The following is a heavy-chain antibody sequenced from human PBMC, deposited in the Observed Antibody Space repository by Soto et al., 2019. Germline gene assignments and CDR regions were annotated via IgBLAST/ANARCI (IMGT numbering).Heavy chain of an antibody. Sequence: GGSLRLSCAASGFTFSSYAMSWVRQAPGKGLEWVSAISGSGGSTYYADSVKGRFTISRDNSKNTLYLQMNSLRAEDTAVYYCAKAHPAAYDSGGYYHDYWGQGTLVTVSS. D-gene: IGHD3-22*01. V-gene: IGHV3-23*01. CDR3: AKAHPAAYDSGGYYHDY. CDR2: ISGSGGST. CDR1: GFTFSSYA. J-gene: IGHJ4*02.